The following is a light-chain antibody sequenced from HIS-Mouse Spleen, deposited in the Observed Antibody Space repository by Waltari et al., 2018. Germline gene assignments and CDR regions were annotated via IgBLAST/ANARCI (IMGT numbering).Light chain of an antibody. CDR3: SSYTSSSILYV. CDR1: SSDVGGYNY. Sequence: QSALTQPASVSGSPGQSITIPCTGTSSDVGGYNYVSWYQHHPGKAPKLMIYDVSNRPSGVSHGFSGSKSGHTASLTFSGLQAEDEADYYCSSYTSSSILYVFGTGTKVTVL. J-gene: IGLJ1*01. CDR2: DVS. V-gene: IGLV2-14*03.